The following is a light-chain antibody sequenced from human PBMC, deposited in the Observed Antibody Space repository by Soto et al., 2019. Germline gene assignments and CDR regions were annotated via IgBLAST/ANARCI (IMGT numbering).Light chain of an antibody. Sequence: DIQLTHSPSSLSASVGGRVTISCQASQDIRNFLNWYQQKPGKAPKLLIYDASNLETGVPSRFSGSGSGTDFTFTISSLQPEDIATYFCQQYDNLITLGGGTKVDIK. CDR2: DAS. CDR3: QQYDNLIT. CDR1: QDIRNF. V-gene: IGKV1-33*01. J-gene: IGKJ4*01.